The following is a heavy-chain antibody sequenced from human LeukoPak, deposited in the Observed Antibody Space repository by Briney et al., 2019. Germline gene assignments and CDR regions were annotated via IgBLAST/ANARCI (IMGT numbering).Heavy chain of an antibody. Sequence: SETVSLTCTVSGGSISSSSYYWGWIRQPPGKGLEWIGSIYYSGSTCYNPSLKSRVTISVDTSKNQFSLKLSSVTAADTAVYYCASSGYYYHFDYWGQGTLVTVSS. CDR2: IYYSGST. CDR3: ASSGYYYHFDY. V-gene: IGHV4-39*01. J-gene: IGHJ4*02. CDR1: GGSISSSSYY. D-gene: IGHD3-22*01.